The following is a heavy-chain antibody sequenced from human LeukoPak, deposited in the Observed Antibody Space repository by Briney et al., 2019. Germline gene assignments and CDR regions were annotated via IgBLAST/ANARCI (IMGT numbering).Heavy chain of an antibody. V-gene: IGHV4-39*01. CDR2: IYYSGST. CDR1: GGSISSSSYY. J-gene: IGHJ3*02. Sequence: PSETLSLTCTVSGGSISSSSYYWGWIRQPPGKGLEWIGSIYYSGSTYYNPSLKSRVTISVDTSKNQFSLKLSPVTAADTAVYYCARTGVPAAIGAFDIWGQGTMVTVSS. D-gene: IGHD2-2*01. CDR3: ARTGVPAAIGAFDI.